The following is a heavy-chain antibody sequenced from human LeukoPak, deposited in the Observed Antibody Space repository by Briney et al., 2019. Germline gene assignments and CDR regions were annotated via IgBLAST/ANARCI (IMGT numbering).Heavy chain of an antibody. Sequence: SETLSLTCTVSGGSISSYYWSWIRQPPGKGLEWIGYIYYSGSTNYNPSLKSRVTISVDTSKNQFSLKLSSVTAADTAVYYCARVRYYYDSSGQYYYYMDVWGKGTTVTVSS. CDR1: GGSISSYY. CDR3: ARVRYYYDSSGQYYYYMDV. V-gene: IGHV4-59*01. D-gene: IGHD3-22*01. CDR2: IYYSGST. J-gene: IGHJ6*03.